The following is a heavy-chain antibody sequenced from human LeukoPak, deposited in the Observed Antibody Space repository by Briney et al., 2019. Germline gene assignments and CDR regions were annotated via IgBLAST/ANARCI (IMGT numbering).Heavy chain of an antibody. CDR3: ARGAYGSGSYRYYYYGMDV. Sequence: ASVKVSCKASGYTFTGYYMHWVRQTPGQGLEWMGWINPNSGGTNYAQKFQGRVTMTRDTSISTAYMELSRLRSDDTAVYSCARGAYGSGSYRYYYYGMDVWGQGTTVTVSS. CDR1: GYTFTGYY. J-gene: IGHJ6*02. D-gene: IGHD3-10*01. CDR2: INPNSGGT. V-gene: IGHV1-2*02.